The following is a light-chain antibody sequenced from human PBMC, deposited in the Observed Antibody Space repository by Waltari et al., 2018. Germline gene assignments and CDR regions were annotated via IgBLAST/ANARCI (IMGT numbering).Light chain of an antibody. V-gene: IGLV2-14*03. CDR3: NSFTSGGSLLP. Sequence: HSVLTQPASVSGFPGQSITISCTGTIADVGGYNYVSWYHVRPNEAPKLLIYDVYNSASAVSGRFSGSKSGNTASLTISGRQAEDEGDYYCNSFTSGGSLLPFGSGTKVTVL. J-gene: IGLJ6*01. CDR2: DVY. CDR1: IADVGGYNY.